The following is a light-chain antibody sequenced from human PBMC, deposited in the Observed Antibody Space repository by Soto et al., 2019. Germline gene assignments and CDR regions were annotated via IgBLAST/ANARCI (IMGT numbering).Light chain of an antibody. CDR2: TAS. CDR1: QDISNW. V-gene: IGKV1-12*01. CDR3: HQANSFPPLT. Sequence: DIQMTQSPSSVSASVGDSVTITCRASQDISNWLAWYQQKPGKAPKLLIYTASSLQSGVPSRFSGSGSGTDFTITISGLQPADFATYYCHQANSFPPLTFGQGTKVEIK. J-gene: IGKJ1*01.